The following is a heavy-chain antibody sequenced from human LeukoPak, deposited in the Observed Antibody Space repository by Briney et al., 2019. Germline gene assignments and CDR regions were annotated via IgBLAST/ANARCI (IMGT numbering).Heavy chain of an antibody. J-gene: IGHJ4*02. CDR3: ARDNVETSGWSTFDY. CDR1: GGTFSSYA. V-gene: IGHV1-69*04. CDR2: IIPILGIA. Sequence: SVKVSCKASGGTFSSYAISWVRQAPGQGLEWMGRIIPILGIANYAQKFQGRVTITADKSTSTAYMELSSLRSEDTAVYYCARDNVETSGWSTFDYWGQGTLVTVSS. D-gene: IGHD6-19*01.